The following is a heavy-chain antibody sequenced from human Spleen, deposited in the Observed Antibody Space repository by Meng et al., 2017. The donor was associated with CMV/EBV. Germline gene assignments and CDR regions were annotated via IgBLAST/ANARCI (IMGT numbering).Heavy chain of an antibody. V-gene: IGHV3-7*01. J-gene: IGHJ6*02. D-gene: IGHD2-15*01. CDR3: ARRWVPAGLVLDYAMDV. Sequence: GESLKISCVASGFTFSSYWMHWVRQAPGKGLEWVASVRQDGSEKYYVDSVRGRFTISRDNAKNSLYLQMNSLRVEDTSFYYCARRWVPAGLVLDYAMDVWGQGTTVTVSS. CDR2: VRQDGSEK. CDR1: GFTFSSYW.